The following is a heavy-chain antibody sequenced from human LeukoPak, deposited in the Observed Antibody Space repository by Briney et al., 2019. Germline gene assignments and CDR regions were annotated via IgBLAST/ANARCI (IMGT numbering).Heavy chain of an antibody. Sequence: GGSLRLSCAASGFTLSDNYMTWIRQAPGKGLEWVSHISSSGENIFYADSLKGRFTISRDNAKNSLYLQMNSLRAEDTAVYYCARSGVDTAMVSWFDPWGQGTLVTVSS. CDR1: GFTLSDNY. J-gene: IGHJ5*02. CDR2: ISSSGENI. D-gene: IGHD5-18*01. CDR3: ARSGVDTAMVSWFDP. V-gene: IGHV3-11*04.